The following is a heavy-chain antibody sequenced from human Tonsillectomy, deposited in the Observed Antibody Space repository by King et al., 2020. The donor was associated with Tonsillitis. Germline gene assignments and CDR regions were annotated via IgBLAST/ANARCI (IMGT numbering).Heavy chain of an antibody. V-gene: IGHV3-30-3*01. J-gene: IGHJ4*02. D-gene: IGHD3-22*01. CDR2: ISHDASEK. CDR1: GFIFTSYA. CDR3: AITYDSSGYYYNARDY. Sequence: VQLVESGGGVVEPGKSLRLSCAVSGFIFTSYAIHWVRQAPGKGLEWVAVISHDASEKYYAESVEGRFTVPRDNSKSTLYMQMNRLRAADTAVYYCAITYDSSGYYYNARDYWGQGTLVTVSS.